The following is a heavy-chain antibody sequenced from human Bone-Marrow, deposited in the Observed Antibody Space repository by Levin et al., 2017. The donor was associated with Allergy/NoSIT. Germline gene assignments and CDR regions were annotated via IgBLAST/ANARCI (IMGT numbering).Heavy chain of an antibody. CDR1: GFTFSSSG. Sequence: GGSLRLSCAASGFTFSSSGMHWVRQAPGKGLEWVAGISYDGSNKYYEDSMKGRFTISRDNSKNMMYLHMNSLRSEDTAVYYCAKEDLRVFDYWGQGALVTVSS. CDR3: AKEDLRVFDY. V-gene: IGHV3-30*18. J-gene: IGHJ4*02. CDR2: ISYDGSNK.